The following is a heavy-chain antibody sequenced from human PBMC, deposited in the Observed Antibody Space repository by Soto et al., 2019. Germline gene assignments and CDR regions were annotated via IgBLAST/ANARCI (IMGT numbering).Heavy chain of an antibody. J-gene: IGHJ4*02. CDR2: IWYDGSNK. V-gene: IGHV3-33*01. Sequence: QVQLVESGGGVVQPGRSLRLSCAASGFTFSSYGMHWVRQAPGKGLEWVAVIWYDGSNKYYADSVKGRFTISRDNSKNTLYLQMNSLRAEDTAVYYCASGSVEWLALNYWGQGTLVTVSS. D-gene: IGHD6-19*01. CDR3: ASGSVEWLALNY. CDR1: GFTFSSYG.